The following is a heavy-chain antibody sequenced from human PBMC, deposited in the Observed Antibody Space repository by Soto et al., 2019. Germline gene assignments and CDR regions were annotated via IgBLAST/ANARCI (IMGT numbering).Heavy chain of an antibody. J-gene: IGHJ5*02. V-gene: IGHV4-31*03. Sequence: SETLSLTCTVSGGSISSGGYYWSWIRQHPGKGLEWIGYIYYSGSTYYNPSLKSRVTISVDTSKNQFSLRLSSVTAADTAVYYCARDWYGNNWFDPWGQGTLVTVSS. CDR2: IYYSGST. D-gene: IGHD6-13*01. CDR1: GGSISSGGYY. CDR3: ARDWYGNNWFDP.